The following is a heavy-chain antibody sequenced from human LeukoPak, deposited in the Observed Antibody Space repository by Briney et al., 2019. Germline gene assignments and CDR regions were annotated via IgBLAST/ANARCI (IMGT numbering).Heavy chain of an antibody. Sequence: PGGSLRLSCAASGFTVSSNYMSWVRQAPGKGLEWVSVIYSGGSTYYVDSVKGRFTVSRDNSKNTLYLQMNSLRAEDTAVYYCARAAAGPLIDYWGQGTLVTVSS. CDR1: GFTVSSNY. V-gene: IGHV3-66*01. CDR2: IYSGGST. CDR3: ARAAAGPLIDY. J-gene: IGHJ4*02. D-gene: IGHD6-13*01.